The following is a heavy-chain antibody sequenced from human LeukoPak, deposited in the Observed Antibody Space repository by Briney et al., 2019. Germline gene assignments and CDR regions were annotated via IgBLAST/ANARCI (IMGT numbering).Heavy chain of an antibody. Sequence: WGSLRLSCAASGFTFSSYSMNWVRQAPGKGLEWVSSISSSSSYIYYADSVKGRFTISRDNAKNSLYLQMNSLRAEDTAVYYCAREGCSSTSCYWEDAFDIWGQGTMVTVSS. CDR2: ISSSSSYI. J-gene: IGHJ3*02. CDR1: GFTFSSYS. V-gene: IGHV3-21*01. D-gene: IGHD2-2*01. CDR3: AREGCSSTSCYWEDAFDI.